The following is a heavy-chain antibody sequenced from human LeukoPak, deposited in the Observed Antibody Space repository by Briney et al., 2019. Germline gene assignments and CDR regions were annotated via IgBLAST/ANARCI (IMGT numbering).Heavy chain of an antibody. Sequence: GGSLRLSCAVSGFTFDDYAMHWVRQAPGKGLEWVSGISWNSGSIGYADSVKGRFTISRDNAKNSLYLQMNSLRAEDTALYYCAKDTGDGWGQGTLVTVSS. V-gene: IGHV3-9*01. J-gene: IGHJ4*02. CDR1: GFTFDDYA. D-gene: IGHD7-27*01. CDR3: AKDTGDG. CDR2: ISWNSGSI.